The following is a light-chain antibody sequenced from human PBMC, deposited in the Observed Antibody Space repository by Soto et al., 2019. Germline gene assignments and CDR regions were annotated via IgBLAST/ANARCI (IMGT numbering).Light chain of an antibody. Sequence: QSALTQPASVSGSPGQSITISCTGTSSDVGGYNYVSWYQQHPGEAPNLMIYDVSDRPSGVSNRFSSSNFGNTASLTISGLRPDDAADYVYCSYTSSSTPFVFGTGTKLTVL. J-gene: IGLJ1*01. CDR1: SSDVGGYNY. CDR2: DVS. V-gene: IGLV2-14*03. CDR3: CSYTSSSTPFV.